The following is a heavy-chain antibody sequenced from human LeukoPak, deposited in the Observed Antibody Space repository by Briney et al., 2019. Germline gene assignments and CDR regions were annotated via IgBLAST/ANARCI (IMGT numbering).Heavy chain of an antibody. D-gene: IGHD6-6*01. CDR1: GYTFTGYY. J-gene: IGHJ4*02. V-gene: IGHV1-2*02. Sequence: GASVKVSCKASGYTFTGYYMHWVRQAPGQGLEWMGWINPNSGGTNYAQKFQGRVTMTRDTSTSTVYMELSSLRSEDTAVYYCARDPPSIAAHHFDYWGQGTLVTVSS. CDR2: INPNSGGT. CDR3: ARDPPSIAAHHFDY.